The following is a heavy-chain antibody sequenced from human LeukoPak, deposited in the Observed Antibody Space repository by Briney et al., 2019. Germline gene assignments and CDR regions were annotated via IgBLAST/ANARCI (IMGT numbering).Heavy chain of an antibody. CDR2: IYPGDSDT. D-gene: IGHD6-13*01. CDR3: ARHVGSSWSYYYYYYMDV. CDR1: GYSFTSYW. V-gene: IGHV5-51*01. Sequence: GASLKISCKGSGYSFTSYWIGWVRQMPGKGLEWMGIIYPGDSDTRYSPSFQGQVTISADKSISTAYLQWSSLKASDTAMYYCARHVGSSWSYYYYYYMDVWGKGTTVTVSS. J-gene: IGHJ6*03.